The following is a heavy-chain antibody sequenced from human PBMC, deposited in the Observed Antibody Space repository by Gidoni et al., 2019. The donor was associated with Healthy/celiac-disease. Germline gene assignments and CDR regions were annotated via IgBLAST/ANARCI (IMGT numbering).Heavy chain of an antibody. J-gene: IGHJ3*02. Sequence: QVQLQESGPGLVKPSETLSLTCTVSGGSISSYYWSWIRQPPGKGLEWIGYIYYSGSTNYNPSLKSRVTISVDTSKNQFSLKLSSVTAADTAVYYCARRPYYDFWSGYYGGGAFDIWGQGTMVTVSS. V-gene: IGHV4-59*01. CDR2: IYYSGST. CDR1: GGSISSYY. CDR3: ARRPYYDFWSGYYGGGAFDI. D-gene: IGHD3-3*01.